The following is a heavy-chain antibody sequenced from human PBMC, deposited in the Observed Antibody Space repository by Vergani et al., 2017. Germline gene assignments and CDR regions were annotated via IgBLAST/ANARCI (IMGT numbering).Heavy chain of an antibody. V-gene: IGHV1-69*02. D-gene: IGHD6-19*01. Sequence: QVQLVQSGAEVKKPGSSVKVSCKASGGTFSSYTISWVRQAPGQGLEWMGRIITILGIANYAQKFQGRVTITADKSTSTAYMELSSLRSEDTAVYYCARVGSSSGSIDYWGQGTLVTVSS. CDR3: ARVGSSSGSIDY. J-gene: IGHJ4*02. CDR1: GGTFSSYT. CDR2: IITILGIA.